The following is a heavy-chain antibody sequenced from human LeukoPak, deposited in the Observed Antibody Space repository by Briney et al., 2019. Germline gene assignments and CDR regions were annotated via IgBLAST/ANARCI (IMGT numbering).Heavy chain of an antibody. CDR3: ARDGWSLGP. Sequence: GASVKVSCKASGYTFASYGVTWVQQAPGQGPEWMAWISVYSGNTEYAQKFQDRVTLTADTSTSTVYMELRSLRSDDTAVYYCARDGWSLGPWGQGTLVTVSS. CDR1: GYTFASYG. J-gene: IGHJ5*02. V-gene: IGHV1-18*01. CDR2: ISVYSGNT. D-gene: IGHD2-8*01.